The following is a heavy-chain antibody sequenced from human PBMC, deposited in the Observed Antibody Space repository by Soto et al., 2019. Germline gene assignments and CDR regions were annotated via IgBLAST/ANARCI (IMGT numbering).Heavy chain of an antibody. CDR3: ARATPGYPGRAFQI. V-gene: IGHV4-39*02. D-gene: IGHD2-15*01. CDR2: VHYTAST. J-gene: IGHJ3*02. CDR1: EGSLNGSPDY. Sequence: SETLCVTCTVAEGSLNGSPDYWGWLRQPPGKEPQWIASVHYTASTTYYNPSLKSRVTISVDTSKNQFSLNLRSVTAADTAIYYCARATPGYPGRAFQIWGQGKMVTVSS.